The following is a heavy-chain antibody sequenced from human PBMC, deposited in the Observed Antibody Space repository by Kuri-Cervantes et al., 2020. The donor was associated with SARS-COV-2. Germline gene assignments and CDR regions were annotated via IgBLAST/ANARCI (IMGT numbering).Heavy chain of an antibody. J-gene: IGHJ6*03. CDR3: AKDPVYYYYYMDV. CDR1: GLSFRSHA. Sequence: GGSLRLSCAASGLSFRSHAMHWVRQAPGKGLEWVAVVSYDGNNKYHADSVKGRFTISRDNSKNTLYLQMNSLRAEDTAVYYCAKDPVYYYYYMDVWGKGTTVTVSS. CDR2: VSYDGNNK. V-gene: IGHV3-30-3*01.